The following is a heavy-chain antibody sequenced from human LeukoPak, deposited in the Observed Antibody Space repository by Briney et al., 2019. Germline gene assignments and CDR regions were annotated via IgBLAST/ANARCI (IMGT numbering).Heavy chain of an antibody. D-gene: IGHD4-17*01. J-gene: IGHJ5*02. Sequence: SETLSLTCTVSGGSISGYYWSWIRQPPGKGLEWIGYIYYTGSTNYNPSLKSRVIISVDTSKNQFSLKVSSVTAADTAVYYCVRSKSGTYGRFDPWGQGTLVTVSS. CDR2: IYYTGST. V-gene: IGHV4-59*01. CDR1: GGSISGYY. CDR3: VRSKSGTYGRFDP.